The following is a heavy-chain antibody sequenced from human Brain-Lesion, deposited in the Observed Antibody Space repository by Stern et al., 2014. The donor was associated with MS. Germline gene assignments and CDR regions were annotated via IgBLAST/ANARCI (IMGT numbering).Heavy chain of an antibody. Sequence: VQLVESGPGLVKPSGTLSLTCAVSGGSISSSNWWSLVRQSPGKGLEWIGDIYHSGGTNYSPPFQSLFIISVAHAKTPFSLKLRYVTAADTAVYYCARELPDLNAFDIWGQGTMVTVSS. J-gene: IGHJ3*02. CDR2: IYHSGGT. D-gene: IGHD1-14*01. CDR1: GGSISSSNW. V-gene: IGHV4-4*02. CDR3: ARELPDLNAFDI.